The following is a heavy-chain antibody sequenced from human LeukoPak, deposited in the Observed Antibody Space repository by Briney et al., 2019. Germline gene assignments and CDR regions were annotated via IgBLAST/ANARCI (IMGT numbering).Heavy chain of an antibody. CDR2: ISGSGGST. V-gene: IGHV3-23*01. CDR3: AKKRTYYFDY. J-gene: IGHJ4*02. Sequence: PGGSLRLSCTASGFTFGDGFIWVRQAPGKGLEWVSAISGSGGSTYYADSVKGRFTISRDNSKNTLYLQMNSLRAEDTAVYYCAKKRTYYFDYWGQGTLVTVSS. CDR1: GFTFGDG.